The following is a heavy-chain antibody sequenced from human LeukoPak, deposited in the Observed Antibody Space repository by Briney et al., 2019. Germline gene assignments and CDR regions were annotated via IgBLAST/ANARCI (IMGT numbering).Heavy chain of an antibody. CDR2: ISSPCSTI. CDR3: ARVHTVVTPFDS. V-gene: IGHV3-48*01. D-gene: IGHD4-23*01. Sequence: GGSLRLSCAASGFTFSSYSMNWVRQAPGKGLEWVSYISSPCSTIYYADSVKGRFTISRDNAKSSLYLQMNSLRAEDTAVYCCARVHTVVTPFDSWGQGTLVTVSS. J-gene: IGHJ4*02. CDR1: GFTFSSYS.